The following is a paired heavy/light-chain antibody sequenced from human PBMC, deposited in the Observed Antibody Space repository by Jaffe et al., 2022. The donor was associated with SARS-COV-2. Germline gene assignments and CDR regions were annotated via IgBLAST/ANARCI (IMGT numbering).Light chain of an antibody. V-gene: IGLV3-21*02. J-gene: IGLJ2*01. CDR1: NIGSKS. CDR2: DDS. Sequence: SYVLTQPPSVSVAPGQTARITCGGNNIGSKSVHWYQQKPGQAPVLVVYDDSDRPSGIPERFSGSNSGNTATLTISRVEAGDEADYYCQVWDSSSDHLVVFGGGTKLTVL. CDR3: QVWDSSSDHLVV.
Heavy chain of an antibody. CDR3: ARDVRGYSGYAQTVSYGMDV. CDR1: GGSISSGGYY. Sequence: QVQLQESGPGLVKPSQTLSLTCTVSGGSISSGGYYWSWIRQHPGKGLEWIGYIYYSGSTYYNPSLKSRVTISVDTSKNQFSLKLSSVTAADTAVYYCARDVRGYSGYAQTVSYGMDVWGQGTTVTVSS. D-gene: IGHD5-12*01. V-gene: IGHV4-31*03. CDR2: IYYSGST. J-gene: IGHJ6*02.